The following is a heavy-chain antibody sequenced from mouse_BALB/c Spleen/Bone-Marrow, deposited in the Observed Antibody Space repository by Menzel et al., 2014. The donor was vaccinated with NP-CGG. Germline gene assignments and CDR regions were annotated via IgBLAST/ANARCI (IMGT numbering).Heavy chain of an antibody. CDR2: INPINGGT. CDR3: TRSNYGYWYFDF. Sequence: QVQLQQSGADLVKPGASVKLSCKASGYTFTSYYMYWVRQRPGQGLEWIGEINPINGGTKISEKFKSRATLTVDKSSSTAFMQLSTLTSEDSAVYYCTRSNYGYWYFDFWGEGTTITVSS. V-gene: IGHV1S81*02. J-gene: IGHJ1*01. CDR1: GYTFTSYY. D-gene: IGHD1-1*01.